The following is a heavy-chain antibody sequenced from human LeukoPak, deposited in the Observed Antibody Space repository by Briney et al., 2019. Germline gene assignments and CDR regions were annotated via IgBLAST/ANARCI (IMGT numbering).Heavy chain of an antibody. D-gene: IGHD6-6*01. CDR3: ARDYSSSKGPTDY. J-gene: IGHJ4*02. CDR1: GGSISSSSYY. CDR2: TYYRGST. Sequence: SETLSLTCTVSGGSISSSSYYWGWIRQPPGKGLEWIGSTYYRGSTYYHPSLKSRVTISVDTSKNQFSLKLSSVTAADTAVYYCARDYSSSKGPTDYWGQGTLVTVSS. V-gene: IGHV4-39*02.